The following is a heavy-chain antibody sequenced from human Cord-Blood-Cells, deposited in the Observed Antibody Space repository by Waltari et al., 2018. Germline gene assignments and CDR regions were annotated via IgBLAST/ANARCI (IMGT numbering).Heavy chain of an antibody. J-gene: IGHJ4*02. Sequence: QVQLVESGGGVVQPGRSLRLSCAASGFTFSSYAMHRVRQAPGKGMGWGAVISYDGSKKYYADSVKGRFTISRDNSKNTLYLQMNSLRAEDTAVYYCARDKNSGSYFDYWGQGTLVTVSS. CDR3: ARDKNSGSYFDY. CDR1: GFTFSSYA. V-gene: IGHV3-30-3*01. CDR2: ISYDGSKK. D-gene: IGHD1-26*01.